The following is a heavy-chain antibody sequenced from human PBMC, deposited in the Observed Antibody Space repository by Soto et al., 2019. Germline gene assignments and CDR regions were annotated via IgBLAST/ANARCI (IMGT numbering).Heavy chain of an antibody. V-gene: IGHV3-30*18. CDR2: ISYDGSNK. D-gene: IGHD3-22*01. CDR3: AKDYYDSSGYFIGAFDI. J-gene: IGHJ3*02. CDR1: AFTFSSYG. Sequence: GGSLRLSCAASAFTFSSYGLHWVRLAPGKGLEWVAVISYDGSNKYYADSVKGRFTISRDNSKNTLYLQMNSLRAEDTAVYYCAKDYYDSSGYFIGAFDIWGQGTMVTVSS.